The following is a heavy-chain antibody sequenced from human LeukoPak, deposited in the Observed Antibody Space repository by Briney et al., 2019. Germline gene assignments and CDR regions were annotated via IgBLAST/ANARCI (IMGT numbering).Heavy chain of an antibody. J-gene: IGHJ6*03. CDR2: TYYRSKWYN. CDR1: GDGVSSNSAA. D-gene: IGHD2-2*02. CDR3: ARAGGGYCSSTSCYTGGGAYYYYYMDV. V-gene: IGHV6-1*01. Sequence: SQTLSLTCAISGDGVSSNSAAWNWIRQSPSRGLEWLGRTYYRSKWYNDYAVSVKSRITINPDTSKNQFSLQLNSVTAADTAVYYCARAGGGYCSSTSCYTGGGAYYYYYMDVWGKGTTVTVSS.